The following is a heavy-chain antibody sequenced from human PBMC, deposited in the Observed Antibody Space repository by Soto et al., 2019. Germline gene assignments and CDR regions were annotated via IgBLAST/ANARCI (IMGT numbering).Heavy chain of an antibody. Sequence: EVQLVESGGGLVQPGGSLRLSCAASGFTFSSYSMNWVRQAPGKGLEWVSYISSSSSTIYYADSVKGRFTISRHNAKNSLYLQMNSLRAEDTAVYYCARDPSSVDFSFLRRSPSNWFDPWGQGTLVTVSS. CDR3: ARDPSSVDFSFLRRSPSNWFDP. D-gene: IGHD3-3*01. V-gene: IGHV3-48*01. CDR2: ISSSSSTI. J-gene: IGHJ5*02. CDR1: GFTFSSYS.